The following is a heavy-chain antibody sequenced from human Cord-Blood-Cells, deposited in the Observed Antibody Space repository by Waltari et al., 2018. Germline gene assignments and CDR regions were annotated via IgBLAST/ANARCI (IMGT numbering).Heavy chain of an antibody. Sequence: QVQLVQSGAEVKKPGASVKVSCKASGDTFTGYYMHWVRQAPGQGLEWMGWINPNSGGTNYAQKFQGRVTMTRDTSISTAYMELSRLRSDDTAVYYCARDPIEIAAAGTGAFDIWGQGTMVTVSS. V-gene: IGHV1-2*02. CDR1: GDTFTGYY. CDR2: INPNSGGT. J-gene: IGHJ3*02. D-gene: IGHD6-13*01. CDR3: ARDPIEIAAAGTGAFDI.